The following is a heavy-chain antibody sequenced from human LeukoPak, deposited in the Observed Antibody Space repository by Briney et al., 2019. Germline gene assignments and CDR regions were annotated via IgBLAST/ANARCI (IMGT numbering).Heavy chain of an antibody. CDR3: ARESITMVRGDFDY. D-gene: IGHD3-10*01. J-gene: IGHJ4*02. Sequence: SETLSLTCTVSGGSISSYYWNWIRQPPGKGLEWIGSIYYSGSTYYNSSLKSRVTMSVDTSKNQFSLKLSSVTAADTAVYYCARESITMVRGDFDYWGQGTLVTVSS. CDR1: GGSISSYY. CDR2: IYYSGST. V-gene: IGHV4-59*04.